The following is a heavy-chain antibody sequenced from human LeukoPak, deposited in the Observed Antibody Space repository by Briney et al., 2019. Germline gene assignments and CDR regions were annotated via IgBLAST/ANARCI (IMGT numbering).Heavy chain of an antibody. J-gene: IGHJ4*02. Sequence: GGSLRLSCAASGFTFSSYGMHWVRQAPGKGLEWVAVIWYDGSNKYYADSVKGRFTISRDNSKNTLYLQMNSLRAEDTAVYYCAREGRDYYDSSGYFGYWGQGTLVTVSS. CDR2: IWYDGSNK. CDR3: AREGRDYYDSSGYFGY. V-gene: IGHV3-33*01. D-gene: IGHD3-22*01. CDR1: GFTFSSYG.